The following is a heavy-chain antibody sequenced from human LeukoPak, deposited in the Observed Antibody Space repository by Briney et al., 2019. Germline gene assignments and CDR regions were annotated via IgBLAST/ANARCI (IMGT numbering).Heavy chain of an antibody. J-gene: IGHJ4*02. CDR3: AIQDYTGTVDY. CDR1: GFTFSSFW. Sequence: PGRSLRLSWAASGFTFSSFWMALVRQAPGKGLEWVANIKQDGNEKYYVDSVKGRFTISRDNAKNTLYLQMNSLRADYTAVYYCAIQDYTGTVDYWGQGTLVTVSS. CDR2: IKQDGNEK. V-gene: IGHV3-7*01. D-gene: IGHD4-11*01.